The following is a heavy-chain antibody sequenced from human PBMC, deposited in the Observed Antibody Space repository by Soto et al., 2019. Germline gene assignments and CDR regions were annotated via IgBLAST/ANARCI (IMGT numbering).Heavy chain of an antibody. D-gene: IGHD3-3*01. CDR1: GFTFSSYA. V-gene: IGHV3-23*01. CDR3: ANDAERFLEWSLDDLAN. CDR2: ISGSGGST. Sequence: GSLRLSCAASGFTFSSYAMSWVRQAPGKGLEWVSAISGSGGSTYYADSVKGRFTISRDNSKNTLYLQMNSLRAEDTAVYYCANDAERFLEWSLDDLANGGQETLDLVST. J-gene: IGHJ4*02.